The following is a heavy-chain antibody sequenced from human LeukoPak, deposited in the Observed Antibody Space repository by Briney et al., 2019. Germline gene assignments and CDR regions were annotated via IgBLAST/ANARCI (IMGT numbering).Heavy chain of an antibody. CDR2: INHSRRT. CDR3: ARNNYYDFWSGPRYYYYMDV. V-gene: IGHV4-34*01. CDR1: GGAFSGYY. J-gene: IGHJ6*03. D-gene: IGHD3-3*01. Sequence: SETLCLTCAVYGGAFSGYYWSWIRKPPGKGLEWMGEINHSRRTNYNPSLKSRVTISADTSKNQFSLKLSSVTAADTAVYYCARNNYYDFWSGPRYYYYMDVWGKGTTVTVSS.